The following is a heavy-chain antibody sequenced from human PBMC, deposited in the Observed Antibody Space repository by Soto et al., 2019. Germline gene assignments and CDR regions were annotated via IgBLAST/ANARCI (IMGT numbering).Heavy chain of an antibody. D-gene: IGHD4-17*01. J-gene: IGHJ2*01. Sequence: QLQLRASGPGLVKPSETLSLTCTVSGGSISGGVGGLYSWSWIRQPPGKGPEWIAYIYDSGSPSYNPSLKSRATISVDTTEIQVSGRLNSVTAADTALYYCAIEFIPLTTDGYVDRWGRGTQVTVSS. CDR2: IYDSGSP. CDR1: GGSISGGVGGLYS. V-gene: IGHV4-30-4*01. CDR3: AIEFIPLTTDGYVDR.